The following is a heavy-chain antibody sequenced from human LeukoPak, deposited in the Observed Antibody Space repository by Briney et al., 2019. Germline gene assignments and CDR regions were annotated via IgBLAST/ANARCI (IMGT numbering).Heavy chain of an antibody. CDR2: IYYSGST. D-gene: IGHD3-10*01. V-gene: IGHV4-39*01. CDR1: GGSISSSSYY. J-gene: IGHJ4*02. CDR3: ARHPYYYGFLDY. Sequence: PSETLSLTCTVSGGSISSSSYYWGWIRQPPGKGLEWIGSIYYSGSTYYNPSLKSRVTISVDTSKNQFSLKLSSVTAADTAVYYCARHPYYYGFLDYWGQGTLVTVSS.